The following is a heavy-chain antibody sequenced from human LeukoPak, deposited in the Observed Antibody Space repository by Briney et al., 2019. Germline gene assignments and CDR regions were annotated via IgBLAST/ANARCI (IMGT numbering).Heavy chain of an antibody. V-gene: IGHV3-74*01. J-gene: IGHJ4*02. CDR1: GFTFSHIW. D-gene: IGHD3-22*01. Sequence: GGSLRLSCEASGFTFSHIWMHWVRQAPGKGLVWVSRTNTDGSSTNYMDSVKGRFTISRDNAKSTIYLQMNSLRAEDTAVYYCVPSDSSGLDWGQGTLVTVSS. CDR3: VPSDSSGLD. CDR2: TNTDGSST.